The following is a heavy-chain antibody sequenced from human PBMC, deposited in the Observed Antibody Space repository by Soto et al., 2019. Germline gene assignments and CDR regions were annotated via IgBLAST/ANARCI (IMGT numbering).Heavy chain of an antibody. CDR2: ISTDNGDT. CDR3: ATSEYYDFWSGYYSWDYYYGMDV. CDR1: GYTFPNFG. V-gene: IGHV1-18*04. D-gene: IGHD3-3*01. J-gene: IGHJ6*02. Sequence: ASVKVSCKASGYTFPNFGISWVRQAPGQGLEWLGWISTDNGDTKYAQKIQARVTLTTDTATTTAYMELSSLRSEDTAVYYCATSEYYDFWSGYYSWDYYYGMDVWGQGTTVTVSS.